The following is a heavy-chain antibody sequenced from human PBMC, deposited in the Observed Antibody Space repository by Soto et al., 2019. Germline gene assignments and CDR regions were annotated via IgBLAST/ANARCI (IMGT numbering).Heavy chain of an antibody. V-gene: IGHV3-23*01. CDR1: GFTFSSYA. J-gene: IGHJ6*04. D-gene: IGHD2-15*01. CDR2: ISGSGGST. CDR3: AKDKPEVVVANDYGMDV. Sequence: EVQLLESGGGLVQPGGSLRLSCAASGFTFSSYAMSWVRQAPGKGLEWVSAISGSGGSTDYADSVRGRFTICRDNSKNTLYLQMNSLRAEDTAVYYCAKDKPEVVVANDYGMDVWGEETTVTVSS.